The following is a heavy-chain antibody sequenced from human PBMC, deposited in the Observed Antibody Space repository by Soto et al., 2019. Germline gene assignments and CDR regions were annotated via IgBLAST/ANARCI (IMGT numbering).Heavy chain of an antibody. J-gene: IGHJ4*02. Sequence: ASVKVSCKASGYTFTDYAISWVRQAPGQGLEWMGWISAYNGNTHYAQNFLGRVTVTTDTSTTTAYMEVRSLRSDDTAVYYCARDTSRIAVAVYFDYWGQGTLVTVSS. CDR1: GYTFTDYA. CDR3: ARDTSRIAVAVYFDY. V-gene: IGHV1-18*01. CDR2: ISAYNGNT. D-gene: IGHD6-19*01.